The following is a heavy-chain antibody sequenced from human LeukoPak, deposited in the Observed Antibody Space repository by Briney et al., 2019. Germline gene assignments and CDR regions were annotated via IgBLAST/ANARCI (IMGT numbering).Heavy chain of an antibody. CDR2: ISYDGSNK. D-gene: IGHD6-13*01. CDR1: GFTVSSIH. CDR3: ARGIAAAGFDY. Sequence: GGSLRLSCAASGFTVSSIHMVWVRQAPGKGLEWVAVISYDGSNKYYADSVQGRFTISRDNSKNTLYLQMNSLRTDDTAVYCCARGIAAAGFDYWGQGTLVTVSS. V-gene: IGHV3-30-3*01. J-gene: IGHJ4*02.